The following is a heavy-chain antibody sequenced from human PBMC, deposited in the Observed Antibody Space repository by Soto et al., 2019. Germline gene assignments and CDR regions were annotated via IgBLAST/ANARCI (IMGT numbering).Heavy chain of an antibody. CDR2: INSDGSTI. D-gene: IGHD6-19*01. J-gene: IGHJ6*02. CDR3: ARREGQWLGHYYYGMDV. V-gene: IGHV3-74*01. Sequence: GGSLRLSCAASGFTFGPFWMHWVRQAPGKGLVWLSHINSDGSTIVYADSVKGRFTISRDNAKNTLYLQMNSLRAEDTSVYYCARREGQWLGHYYYGMDVWGQGTTVTVSS. CDR1: GFTFGPFW.